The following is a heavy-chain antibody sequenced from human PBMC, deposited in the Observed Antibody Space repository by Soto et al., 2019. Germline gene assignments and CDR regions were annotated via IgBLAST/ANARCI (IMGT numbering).Heavy chain of an antibody. V-gene: IGHV4-59*08. CDR1: GGSISSYY. CDR3: ARADSSSWYRPFDY. D-gene: IGHD6-13*01. Sequence: PSETLSLTCTVSGGSISSYYWSWIRLPPGKGLEWIGYIYYSGSTNYNPFLKSRVTMSVDTSKNQFSLKLSSVTAADTAVYYCARADSSSWYRPFDYWGQGTLVTVSS. J-gene: IGHJ4*02. CDR2: IYYSGST.